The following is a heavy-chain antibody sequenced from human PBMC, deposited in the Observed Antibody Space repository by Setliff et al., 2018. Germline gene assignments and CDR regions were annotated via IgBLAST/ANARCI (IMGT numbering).Heavy chain of an antibody. CDR3: AKDFGSTWLNYFDY. V-gene: IGHV3-23*01. J-gene: IGHJ4*02. CDR1: GFTFRDYT. CDR2: VIQVGNG. Sequence: GGSLRLSCAASGFTFRDYTMAWVRQAPGKGLEWVAGVIQVGNGYYADSMKGRSVISRDNSRNSCFLQMNSLRAEDTALYYCAKDFGSTWLNYFDYWGQGTLVTVSS. D-gene: IGHD6-13*01.